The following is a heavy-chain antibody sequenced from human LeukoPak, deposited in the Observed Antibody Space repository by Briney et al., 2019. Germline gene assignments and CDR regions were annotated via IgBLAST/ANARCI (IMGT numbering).Heavy chain of an antibody. CDR2: ICGTSVDT. J-gene: IGHJ4*02. V-gene: IGHV3-23*01. CDR3: AKPNY. Sequence: GGSLRLSCTASGFAFNSYAMTWVRQAPGRGLEWVSVICGTSVDTYYADSVKGRFTISRDNSKNTLYLQMNSLRAEDTAVYYCAKPNYWGQGTLVTVSS. CDR1: GFAFNSYA.